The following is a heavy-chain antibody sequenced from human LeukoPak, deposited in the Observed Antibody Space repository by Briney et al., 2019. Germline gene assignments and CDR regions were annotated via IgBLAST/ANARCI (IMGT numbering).Heavy chain of an antibody. CDR2: INHSGST. D-gene: IGHD3-22*01. J-gene: IGHJ4*02. Sequence: SETLSLTCAVYGGSFSGYYWSWIRQPPGKGLEWIGEINHSGSTNYNPSLKSRVTISVDTSKNQFSLKLSSVTAADTAVYYCARGPFTYYYDSSGYLHWGQGTLVTVSS. CDR1: GGSFSGYY. V-gene: IGHV4-34*01. CDR3: ARGPFTYYYDSSGYLH.